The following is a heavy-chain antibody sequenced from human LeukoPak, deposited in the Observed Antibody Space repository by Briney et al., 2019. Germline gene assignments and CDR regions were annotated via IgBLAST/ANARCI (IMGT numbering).Heavy chain of an antibody. Sequence: GGSLRLSCAASGFTFSSYAMHWVRQAPGKGLEWVAVISYDGSNKYYADSVKGRFTISRDNSKNTLYLQMNSLRAEDTAVYYCAKGLVKRELRAPEGPPLYYFDYWGQGTLVTVSS. V-gene: IGHV3-30-3*01. CDR1: GFTFSSYA. CDR3: AKGLVKRELRAPEGPPLYYFDY. D-gene: IGHD1-26*01. CDR2: ISYDGSNK. J-gene: IGHJ4*02.